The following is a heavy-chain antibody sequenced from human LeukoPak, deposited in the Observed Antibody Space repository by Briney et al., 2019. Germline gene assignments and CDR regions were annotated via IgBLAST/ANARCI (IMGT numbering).Heavy chain of an antibody. Sequence: GESLKISCKGSGYSFTSYWIGWVRQMPGKGLDWMGIIYPGDSDTRYSPSFQGQVTISADKSISTAYLQWSSLKASDTAMYYCARRSVDTAMENDAFDIWGQGTMVTVSS. V-gene: IGHV5-51*01. CDR3: ARRSVDTAMENDAFDI. J-gene: IGHJ3*02. CDR1: GYSFTSYW. CDR2: IYPGDSDT. D-gene: IGHD5-18*01.